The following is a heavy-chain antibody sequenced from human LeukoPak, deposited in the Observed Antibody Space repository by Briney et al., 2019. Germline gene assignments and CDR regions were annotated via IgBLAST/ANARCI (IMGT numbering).Heavy chain of an antibody. V-gene: IGHV1-8*01. CDR3: AREGEGYDFWSGYSQYNWFDP. CDR2: MNPNSGST. D-gene: IGHD3-3*01. Sequence: ASVKVSCKASGYTFTSYDINWVRQATGQGLEWMGWMNPNSGSTGYAQKFQGRVTMTRNTSISTAYMELSSLRSEDTAVYYCAREGEGYDFWSGYSQYNWFDPWGQGTLVTVSS. J-gene: IGHJ5*02. CDR1: GYTFTSYD.